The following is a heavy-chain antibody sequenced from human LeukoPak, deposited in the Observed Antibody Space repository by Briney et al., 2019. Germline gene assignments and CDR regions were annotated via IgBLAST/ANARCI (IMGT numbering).Heavy chain of an antibody. J-gene: IGHJ3*02. D-gene: IGHD3-3*01. CDR3: ARDAVSYDFWSGHGAFDI. CDR1: GFTFSSYA. V-gene: IGHV3-30-3*01. CDR2: ISYGGSNK. Sequence: GGSLRLSCAASGFTFSSYAMHWVRQAPGKGLEWVAVISYGGSNKYYADSVKGRFTISRDNSKNTLYLQMNSLRAEDTAVYYCARDAVSYDFWSGHGAFDIWGQGTMVTVSS.